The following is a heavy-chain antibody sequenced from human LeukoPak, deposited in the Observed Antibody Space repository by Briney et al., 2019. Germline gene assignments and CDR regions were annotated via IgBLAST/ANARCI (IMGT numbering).Heavy chain of an antibody. CDR1: GFTFSDAW. V-gene: IGHV3-74*01. CDR2: IRSDGSDT. CDR3: ARDPSGVTGYTYGRGIDY. Sequence: GGSLRLSCAASGFTFSDAWMHWVRQAPGEGLVWVSRIRSDGSDTRYAESVKGRFTISRDNAKNTLYLQMNSLRAEDTAVYYCARDPSGVTGYTYGRGIDYWGQGTLVTVSS. D-gene: IGHD5-18*01. J-gene: IGHJ4*02.